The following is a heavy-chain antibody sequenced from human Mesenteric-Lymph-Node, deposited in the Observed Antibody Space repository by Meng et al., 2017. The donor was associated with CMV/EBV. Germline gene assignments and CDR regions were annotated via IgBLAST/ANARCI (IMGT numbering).Heavy chain of an antibody. J-gene: IGHJ4*02. CDR3: ARGIAVAGTRSTLDY. CDR1: GFSLSTSGVG. D-gene: IGHD6-19*01. Sequence: SGFSLSTSGVGVGWIRQPPGKALDWLALIYWDDDKRYSPSLKSRLTITKDTSKNQVVLTMTNMDPVDTATYYCARGIAVAGTRSTLDYWGQGTLVTVSS. CDR2: IYWDDDK. V-gene: IGHV2-5*02.